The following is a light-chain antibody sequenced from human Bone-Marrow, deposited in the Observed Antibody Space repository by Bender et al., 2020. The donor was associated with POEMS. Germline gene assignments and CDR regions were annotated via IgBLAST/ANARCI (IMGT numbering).Light chain of an antibody. J-gene: IGLJ3*02. CDR3: AAWDAGLSGGV. CDR1: NSNIGTNA. CDR2: RDN. V-gene: IGLV1-44*01. Sequence: QSVLTQPPSASGTPGQRVTISCSGSNSNIGTNAVNWYQQFPGTAPIVHIYRDNQRPSGVPDRLYAFKSGTSAYLAISGLQSEEEGDYYGAAWDAGLSGGVFGGGSKLTVL.